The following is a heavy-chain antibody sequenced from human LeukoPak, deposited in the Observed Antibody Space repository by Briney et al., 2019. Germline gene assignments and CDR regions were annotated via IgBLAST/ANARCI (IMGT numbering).Heavy chain of an antibody. CDR2: INHSGST. CDR3: AREGPDYYDSSGYSAY. D-gene: IGHD3-22*01. V-gene: IGHV4-34*01. J-gene: IGHJ4*02. Sequence: GESXXGYYWSWIRQPPGKGLEWIGEINHSGSTNYNPSLKSRVTISVDTSKNQFSLKLSSVTAADTALYYCAREGPDYYDSSGYSAYWGQGTLVTVSS. CDR1: GESXXGYY.